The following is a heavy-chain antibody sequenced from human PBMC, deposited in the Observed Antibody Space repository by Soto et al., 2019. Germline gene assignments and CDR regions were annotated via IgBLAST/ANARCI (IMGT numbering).Heavy chain of an antibody. V-gene: IGHV5-51*01. CDR3: ARIDTGGYNYYYYGMDA. J-gene: IGHJ6*02. CDR1: GYSFSTYW. D-gene: IGHD2-8*02. CDR2: IHPGDSET. Sequence: GESLKISCNGSGYSFSTYWIGWVRQMPGKGLEWMGIIHPGDSETTYNPSFQGQVTFSADKSTNTAYLQWSSLKASDTAMYYCARIDTGGYNYYYYGMDAWGQGTTVTVSS.